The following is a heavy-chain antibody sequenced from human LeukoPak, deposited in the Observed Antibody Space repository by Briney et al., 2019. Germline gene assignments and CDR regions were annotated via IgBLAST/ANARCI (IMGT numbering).Heavy chain of an antibody. CDR1: GGSISSYY. J-gene: IGHJ6*03. V-gene: IGHV4-59*08. CDR2: IYYSGST. Sequence: TSETLSLTCTVSGGSISSYYWSWIRQPPGKGLEWIGYIYYSGSTNYNPSLKSRVTISVDTSKNQFSLKLSSVTAADTAVYYCARGITIFGVVIGGYYYMDVWGKGTTVTVSS. CDR3: ARGITIFGVVIGGYYYMDV. D-gene: IGHD3-3*01.